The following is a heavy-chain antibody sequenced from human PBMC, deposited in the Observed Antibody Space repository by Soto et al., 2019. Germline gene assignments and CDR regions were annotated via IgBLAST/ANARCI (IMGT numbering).Heavy chain of an antibody. J-gene: IGHJ6*02. D-gene: IGHD2-15*01. CDR1: GGTFSSYA. CDR2: IIPIFGTA. Sequence: SVKVSCKASGGTFSSYAISWVRQAPGQGLEWMGGIIPIFGTANYAQKFQGRVTITADESTSTAYMELSSLRSEDTAVYYCARGSCSGGSCYSYYYYGMDVWGQGTTVTAP. V-gene: IGHV1-69*13. CDR3: ARGSCSGGSCYSYYYYGMDV.